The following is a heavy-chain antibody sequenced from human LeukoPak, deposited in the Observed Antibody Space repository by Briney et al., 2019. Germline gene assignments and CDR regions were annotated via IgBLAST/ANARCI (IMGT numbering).Heavy chain of an antibody. J-gene: IGHJ5*02. CDR2: IYHSGST. Sequence: SETLSLTCTVFGYSISSGYYWGWIRQPPGKGLEWIGSIYHSGSTYYNPSLKSRVTISVDTSKNQFSLKLSSVTAADTAVYYCARGVGWYGFDPRGQGTLVTVSS. D-gene: IGHD2-15*01. CDR1: GYSISSGYY. V-gene: IGHV4-38-2*02. CDR3: ARGVGWYGFDP.